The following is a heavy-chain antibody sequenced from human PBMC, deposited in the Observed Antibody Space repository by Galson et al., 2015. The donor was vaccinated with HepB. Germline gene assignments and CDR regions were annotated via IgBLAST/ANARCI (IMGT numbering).Heavy chain of an antibody. CDR2: IDWDDDK. J-gene: IGHJ4*02. D-gene: IGHD6-6*01. CDR3: ARIQRYSRSIIYYYFDY. V-gene: IGHV2-70*17. CDR1: GFSLSTPGMC. Sequence: PALVKPTQTLKMTCTFSGFSLSTPGMCVGWIRQPPGKALEWLARIDWDDDKFYSTSLKTRLTISKDTSKNQVVLTMTNMDPVDTATYYCARIQRYSRSIIYYYFDYWGQGTLVTVSS.